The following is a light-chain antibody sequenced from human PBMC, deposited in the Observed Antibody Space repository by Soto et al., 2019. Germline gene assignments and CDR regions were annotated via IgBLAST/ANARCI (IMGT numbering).Light chain of an antibody. Sequence: DIQMTQSPSSLSASVGDRVTITCQASQDITNYLNWYHQQPGKAPKLLIYDASSLETGVPSRFSGSGSGTDFTFTISSLQPEDFATYYCQQYAVLPLTFGGWTKVAI. J-gene: IGKJ4*01. CDR2: DAS. V-gene: IGKV1-33*01. CDR3: QQYAVLPLT. CDR1: QDITNY.